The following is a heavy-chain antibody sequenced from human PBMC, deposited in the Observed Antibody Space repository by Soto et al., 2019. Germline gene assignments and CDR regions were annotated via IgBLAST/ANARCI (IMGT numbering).Heavy chain of an antibody. CDR3: ARSLGSSTAFDY. CDR2: TYYRSKWYN. D-gene: IGHD6-13*01. Sequence: SQTLTLTCTISGDSVACNSAAWDWIRQSPSRGLEWLGRTYYRSKWYNDYAVSVKSRITINPDTSKNQFSLQLNSVTPEYTAVYYCARSLGSSTAFDYWGQGTPVTVSS. V-gene: IGHV6-1*01. CDR1: GDSVACNSAA. J-gene: IGHJ4*02.